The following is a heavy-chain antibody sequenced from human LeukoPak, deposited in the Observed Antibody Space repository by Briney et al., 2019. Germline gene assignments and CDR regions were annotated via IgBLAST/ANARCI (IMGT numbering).Heavy chain of an antibody. CDR2: INSDGSST. CDR3: ARVGWVAYYGSGPMDV. V-gene: IGHV3-74*01. D-gene: IGHD3-10*01. Sequence: GGSLRLSCAASGFTFSKYWMHWVRQAPGKGLVWVSRINSDGSSTSYADSVKGRFTISRDNAKNSLYLQMNSLRAEDTAVYYCARVGWVAYYGSGPMDVWGQGTTVTVSS. J-gene: IGHJ6*02. CDR1: GFTFSKYW.